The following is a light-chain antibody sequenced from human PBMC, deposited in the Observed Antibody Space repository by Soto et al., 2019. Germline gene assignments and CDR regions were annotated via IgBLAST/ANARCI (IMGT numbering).Light chain of an antibody. CDR2: KAS. V-gene: IGKV1-5*03. J-gene: IGKJ1*01. Sequence: DIQMTQSPSTLSASVGDRVTITCRASQSISTWLAWYQQKPGKAPNLLIYKASSLSSGVPSRFSGSGSGAEFALSISSLKPDDFAAYYCQKYNRAWTFGQGTKVEIK. CDR3: QKYNRAWT. CDR1: QSISTW.